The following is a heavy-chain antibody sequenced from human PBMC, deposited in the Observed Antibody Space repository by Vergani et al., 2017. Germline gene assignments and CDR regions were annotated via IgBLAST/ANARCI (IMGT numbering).Heavy chain of an antibody. J-gene: IGHJ6*03. CDR1: GFTFSSYG. Sequence: QVQLVESGGGVVQPGRSLRLSCAASGFTFSSYGMHWVRQAPGKGLEWVAVIWYDGSNKYYADSVKGRFTISRDNSKNTLYLPMNSLRAEDTAVYYCARGPDYGGNVPSYYMDVWGKGTTVTVSS. D-gene: IGHD4-23*01. CDR2: IWYDGSNK. CDR3: ARGPDYGGNVPSYYMDV. V-gene: IGHV3-33*01.